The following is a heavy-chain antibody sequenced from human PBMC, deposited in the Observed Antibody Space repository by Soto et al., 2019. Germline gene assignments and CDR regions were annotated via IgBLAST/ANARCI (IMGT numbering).Heavy chain of an antibody. D-gene: IGHD5-18*01. J-gene: IGHJ3*02. CDR2: ISGSGGST. V-gene: IGHV3-23*01. CDR3: AKRYSYGRTGPGAFDI. CDR1: GFTFSSYA. Sequence: TGGSLRLSCAASGFTFSSYAMSWVRQAPGKGLEWVSAISGSGGSTYYADSVKGRFTISRDNSKNTLYLQMNSLRAEDTAVYYCAKRYSYGRTGPGAFDIWGQGTMVTVSS.